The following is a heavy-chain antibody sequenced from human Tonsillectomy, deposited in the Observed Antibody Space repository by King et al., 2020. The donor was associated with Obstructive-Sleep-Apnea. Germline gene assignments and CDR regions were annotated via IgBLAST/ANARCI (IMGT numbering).Heavy chain of an antibody. CDR3: ARDLRYYHYYYGMDV. CDR1: GGSFSDYY. CDR2: INHSGST. Sequence: VQLQQWGAGLLKPSETLSLTCAVYGGSFSDYYWNWIRQPPGKGLEWIGEINHSGSTNYNPSLKSRVTISVDTSKNQFSLRLSFVTAADTAVYSCARDLRYYHYYYGMDVWGQGTTVTVSS. D-gene: IGHD3-9*01. V-gene: IGHV4-34*01. J-gene: IGHJ6*02.